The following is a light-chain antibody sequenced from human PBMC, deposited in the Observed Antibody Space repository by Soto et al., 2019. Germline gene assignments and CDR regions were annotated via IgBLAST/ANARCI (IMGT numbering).Light chain of an antibody. CDR1: QSIKSSS. Sequence: EIVLTQSPGTLSLSPVERATLSCMASQSIKSSSLAWYQQRPGQAPRLLMYGASSRATGIPDKFSGSGSGTDFTLTISRLEPEDFAVYYCQQYGSSPRTCGQGTKGDIK. CDR2: GAS. CDR3: QQYGSSPRT. J-gene: IGKJ1*01. V-gene: IGKV3-20*01.